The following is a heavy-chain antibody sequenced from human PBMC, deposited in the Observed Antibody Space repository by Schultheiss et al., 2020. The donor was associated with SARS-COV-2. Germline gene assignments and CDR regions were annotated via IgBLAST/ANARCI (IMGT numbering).Heavy chain of an antibody. J-gene: IGHJ4*02. Sequence: GSLRLSCAVSGGSISSSNWWSWVRQPPGKGLEWIGYIYYSGSTYYNPSLKSRVTISVDTSKNQFSLKLSSVTAADTAVYYCARVAPEDPSIDYWGQGTLVTVSS. CDR1: GGSISSSNW. V-gene: IGHV4-4*02. CDR3: ARVAPEDPSIDY. CDR2: IYYSGST.